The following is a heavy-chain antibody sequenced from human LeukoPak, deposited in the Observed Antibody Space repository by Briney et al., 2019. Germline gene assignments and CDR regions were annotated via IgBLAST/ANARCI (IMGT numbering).Heavy chain of an antibody. V-gene: IGHV3-64*02. Sequence: QTGGSLRLSCAASGFSFSQYVMHWLRQAPGKGLEYVSAINNDGTFTYYTDSVKGRFTISRDNAKKTLFLQLGSLREEDMAVYFCARGTGDNLYNWFDSWGQGTLVTVSS. D-gene: IGHD7-27*01. CDR1: GFSFSQYV. CDR2: INNDGTFT. CDR3: ARGTGDNLYNWFDS. J-gene: IGHJ5*01.